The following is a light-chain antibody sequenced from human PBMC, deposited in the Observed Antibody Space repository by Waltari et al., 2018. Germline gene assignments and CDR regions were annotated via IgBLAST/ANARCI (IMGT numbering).Light chain of an antibody. V-gene: IGLV1-40*01. CDR1: SPTLGAGYA. CDR2: GNS. Sequence: QSVLPPSPSVSVAPGQRVTISCTGSSPTLGAGYALHWYQQLPGTAPKLLIYGNSNRPSGVPDRFSGSKSGTSASLAITGLQAEDEADYYCQSYDSSLSAVVFGGGTKLTVL. J-gene: IGLJ2*01. CDR3: QSYDSSLSAVV.